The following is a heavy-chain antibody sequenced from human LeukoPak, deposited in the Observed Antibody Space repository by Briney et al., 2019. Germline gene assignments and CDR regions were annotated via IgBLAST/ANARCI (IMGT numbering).Heavy chain of an antibody. CDR1: GYSISSGYY. J-gene: IGHJ4*02. CDR3: ATNYGSGSYYLFDY. CDR2: IYHNGRT. D-gene: IGHD3-10*01. V-gene: IGHV4-38-2*01. Sequence: PSETLSLTCGVSGYSISSGYYWGWIRQPPGKGLEWIGTIYHNGRTYYNPSLKSRVTISLDTSKSQFSLRLNSVTAADTAVYYCATNYGSGSYYLFDYWGQGTLVTVAS.